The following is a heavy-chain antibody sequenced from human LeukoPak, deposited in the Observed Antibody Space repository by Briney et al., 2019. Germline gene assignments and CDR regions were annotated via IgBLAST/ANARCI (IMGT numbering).Heavy chain of an antibody. D-gene: IGHD1-26*01. CDR3: ARGSGSYLHLDY. CDR2: IYYSGST. J-gene: IGHJ4*02. Sequence: PSETLSLTCTVSGGSISSYYWSWIRQPPGKGLEWIGYIYYSGSTNYNPSLKSRVTISVDTSKNQFSLKLSSVTAADTAVYYCARGSGSYLHLDYWGQGTLVTVSS. V-gene: IGHV4-59*01. CDR1: GGSISSYY.